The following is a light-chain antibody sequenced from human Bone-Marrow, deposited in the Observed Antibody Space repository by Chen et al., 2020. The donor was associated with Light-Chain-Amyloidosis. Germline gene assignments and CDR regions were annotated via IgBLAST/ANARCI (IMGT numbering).Light chain of an antibody. V-gene: IGKV3-20*01. Sequence: EIVLTQSPGTLSLSPGEGANLSCRASQTISSNYLTWYQQKFGQAPRLLIYGSSSRATGIPDRFTGSVSGTDCTLTINRLEPEDVAMYYCKQDGTSPLTFGGWTKVEIK. CDR2: GSS. J-gene: IGKJ4*01. CDR3: KQDGTSPLT. CDR1: QTISSNY.